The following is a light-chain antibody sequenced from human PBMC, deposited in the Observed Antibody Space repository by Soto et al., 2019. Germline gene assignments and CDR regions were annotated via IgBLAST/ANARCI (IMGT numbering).Light chain of an antibody. J-gene: IGKJ4*01. CDR2: AAS. Sequence: DIQMTQSPSSLSASVGDRVTITCRASQSISSYLNWYQQKPGKAPKLLIYAASSLQSGVPSRFSGSGSAPDFTLTISSLQPEDFATYYCQQSYSTPITFGGGTKVDIK. CDR3: QQSYSTPIT. V-gene: IGKV1-39*01. CDR1: QSISSY.